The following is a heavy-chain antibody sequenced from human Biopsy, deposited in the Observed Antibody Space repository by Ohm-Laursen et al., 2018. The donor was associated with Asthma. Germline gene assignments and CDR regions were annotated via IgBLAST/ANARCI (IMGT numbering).Heavy chain of an antibody. CDR1: GDAMSTSGSY. J-gene: IGHJ2*01. CDR3: ARAVSSSSYWYFDL. V-gene: IGHV4-39*02. D-gene: IGHD6-6*01. CDR2: IYYSGRT. Sequence: SDTLSLTCIVSGDAMSTSGSYWGWIRQSPGKGLEWIGGIYYSGRTYYNPSLESRVTISAATSKNHFSLKVTSVTAADTAVYYCARAVSSSSYWYFDLWGRGDLVTVSS.